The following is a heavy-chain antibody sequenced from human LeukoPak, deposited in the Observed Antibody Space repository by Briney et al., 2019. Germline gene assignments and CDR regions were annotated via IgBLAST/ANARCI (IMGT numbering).Heavy chain of an antibody. Sequence: SETLSLTCTVSGGSISSSSYYWGWIRQPPGKGLEWNGSIYYSGSTYYNPSLKSRVTISVDTSKNQFSLKLSSVTAADTAVYYCASGIAAAGTVDYWGQGTLVTVSS. D-gene: IGHD6-13*01. J-gene: IGHJ4*02. CDR3: ASGIAAAGTVDY. CDR2: IYYSGST. V-gene: IGHV4-39*01. CDR1: GGSISSSSYY.